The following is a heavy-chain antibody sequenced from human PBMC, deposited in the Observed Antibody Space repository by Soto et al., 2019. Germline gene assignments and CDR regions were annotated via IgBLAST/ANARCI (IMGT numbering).Heavy chain of an antibody. CDR3: ARGEEGPDGYFDS. CDR2: MNRDGSST. Sequence: EVQLVESGGGLVQPGGPLRLSCAASGFTFSNYWMHWVRQAPGKGLVWVSRMNRDGSSTSYADSVKGRFTISRDNAKNMLYLQMNSLRAEDTAVYYCARGEEGPDGYFDSWGQGTLVTVSS. CDR1: GFTFSNYW. V-gene: IGHV3-74*01. J-gene: IGHJ4*02.